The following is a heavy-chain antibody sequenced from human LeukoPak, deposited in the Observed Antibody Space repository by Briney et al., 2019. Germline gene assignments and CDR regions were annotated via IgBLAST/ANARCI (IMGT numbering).Heavy chain of an antibody. Sequence: PGGSLRLSCAASGFTFSSYSMNWVRQAPGKGLEWVSSISSSSSYIYYADSVKGRFTISRDNAKNSLYLQMNSLRAEDTAVYYCAREGRDTAGPYGFYDAFDIWGQGTMVTVSS. D-gene: IGHD5-18*01. CDR2: ISSSSSYI. CDR3: AREGRDTAGPYGFYDAFDI. CDR1: GFTFSSYS. J-gene: IGHJ3*02. V-gene: IGHV3-21*01.